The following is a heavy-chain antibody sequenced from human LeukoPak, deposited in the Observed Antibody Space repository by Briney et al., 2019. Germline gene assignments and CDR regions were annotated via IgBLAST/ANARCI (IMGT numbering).Heavy chain of an antibody. D-gene: IGHD5-24*01. Sequence: ASVKVSCKASRYTFTSYGISWVRQAPGQGLEWMGWISAYNGNTNYAQKLQGRVTMTTDTSTSTAYMELRSLRSDDTAVYYCARGPRDGYKTLLPIDYWGQGTLVTVSS. J-gene: IGHJ4*02. V-gene: IGHV1-18*01. CDR2: ISAYNGNT. CDR3: ARGPRDGYKTLLPIDY. CDR1: RYTFTSYG.